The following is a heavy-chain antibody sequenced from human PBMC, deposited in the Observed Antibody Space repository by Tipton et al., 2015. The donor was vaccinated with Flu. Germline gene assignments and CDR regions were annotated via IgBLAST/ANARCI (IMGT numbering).Heavy chain of an antibody. CDR1: GFTFSSYE. CDR3: ATLTGDDY. CDR2: ITSSGNTI. Sequence: SLRLSCAASGFTFSSYEMNWVRQAPGKGLEWVSYITSSGNTISYADSVRGRFPISRDNTKKSLYLQLNSLRVEDTAIYYCATLTGDDYWGQGILVTVSS. D-gene: IGHD7-27*01. V-gene: IGHV3-48*03. J-gene: IGHJ4*02.